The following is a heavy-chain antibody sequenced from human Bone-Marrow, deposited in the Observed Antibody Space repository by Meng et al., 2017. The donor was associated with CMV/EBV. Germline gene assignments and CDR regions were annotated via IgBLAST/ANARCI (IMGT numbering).Heavy chain of an antibody. D-gene: IGHD4-11*01. CDR2: IYHSGST. J-gene: IGHJ4*02. CDR3: ARKGLDYSIFN. Sequence: GSLRLSCTVSGYSISSGYYWGWIRQPPGKGLEWIGSIYHSGSTYYNPSLKSRVTISVDTSKNQFSLKLSSVTAADTAVYYCARKGLDYSIFNWGQGTLVTVSS. V-gene: IGHV4-38-2*02. CDR1: GYSISSGYY.